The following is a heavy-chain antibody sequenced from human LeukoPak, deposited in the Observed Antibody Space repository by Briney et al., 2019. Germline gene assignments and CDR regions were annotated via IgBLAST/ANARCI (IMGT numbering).Heavy chain of an antibody. V-gene: IGHV3-23*01. CDR3: AKGRVPDNNWSFDM. Sequence: GGSLRLSCAASGFTFTTYSMTWVRQAPGKGLEWVSSIFPSGAKTFYADSVKGRFTISRDSSKNTLYLQMDSLRVEDTALYYCAKGRVPDNNWSFDMWGQGTMVTV. D-gene: IGHD1-1*01. CDR2: IFPSGAKT. J-gene: IGHJ3*02. CDR1: GFTFTTYS.